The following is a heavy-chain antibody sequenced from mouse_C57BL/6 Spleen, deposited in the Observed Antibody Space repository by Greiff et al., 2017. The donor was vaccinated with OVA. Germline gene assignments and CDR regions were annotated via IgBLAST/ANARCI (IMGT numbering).Heavy chain of an antibody. V-gene: IGHV1-59*01. Sequence: QVQLQQPGAELVRPGTSVKLSCKASGYTFTSYWMHWVKQRPGQGLEWIGVIDPSDSYTNYNQQFKGKATLTVDTSSSTAYMQLSSLTSEDTAVYYCAIKSLYEYATWFAYWGQGTLVTVSA. CDR2: IDPSDSYT. J-gene: IGHJ3*01. CDR3: AIKSLYEYATWFAY. CDR1: GYTFTSYW. D-gene: IGHD2-4*01.